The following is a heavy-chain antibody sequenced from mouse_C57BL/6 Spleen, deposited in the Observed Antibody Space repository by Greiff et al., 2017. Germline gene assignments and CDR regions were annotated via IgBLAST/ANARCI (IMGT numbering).Heavy chain of an antibody. V-gene: IGHV5-12*01. J-gene: IGHJ2*01. CDR3: ARRYLDYFDY. CDR1: GFTFSDYY. CDR2: ISNGGGST. Sequence: EVKLVVSGGGLVQPGGSLKLSCAASGFTFSDYYMYWVRQTPEKRLEWVAYISNGGGSTYYPDTVKGRFTISRDNAKNTLYLQMSRLKSEDTAMYYCARRYLDYFDYWGQGTTLTVSS.